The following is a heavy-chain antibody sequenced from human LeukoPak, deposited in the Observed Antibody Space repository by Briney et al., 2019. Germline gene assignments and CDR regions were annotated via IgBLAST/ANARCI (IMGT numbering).Heavy chain of an antibody. V-gene: IGHV1-18*01. D-gene: IGHD6-19*01. CDR1: GYTFSSYD. CDR2: ISVHNYNT. Sequence: EASVNVSCKTSGYTFSSYDITWVRQAPGRGLEWLGWISVHNYNTDYAQKLQGRLTMTTDTSTSTAYMELRSLRSDDTAVYYCARGRDARRKVGVPGTPLTNFDYWGQGTLVTVSS. CDR3: ARGRDARRKVGVPGTPLTNFDY. J-gene: IGHJ4*02.